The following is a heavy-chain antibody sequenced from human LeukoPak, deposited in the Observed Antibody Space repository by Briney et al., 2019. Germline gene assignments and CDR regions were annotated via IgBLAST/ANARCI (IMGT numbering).Heavy chain of an antibody. D-gene: IGHD4-17*01. Sequence: SVKVSCKASGGTFSSYAISWVRQAPGQGLEWMGGIIPIFGTANYAQKFQGRVAITADESTSTAYMELSSLRSEDTAVYYCAMYGDYVENYFDYWGQGTLVTVSS. CDR1: GGTFSSYA. CDR2: IIPIFGTA. V-gene: IGHV1-69*13. CDR3: AMYGDYVENYFDY. J-gene: IGHJ4*02.